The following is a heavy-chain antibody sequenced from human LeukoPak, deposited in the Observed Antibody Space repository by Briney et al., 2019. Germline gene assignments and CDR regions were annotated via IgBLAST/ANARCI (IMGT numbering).Heavy chain of an antibody. CDR3: ARDRPDYDFWSGYSRDGMDV. J-gene: IGHJ6*02. CDR2: ISAYNGNT. D-gene: IGHD3-3*01. Sequence: ASVKVSCKASGYTFTSYGISWVRQAPGQGLEWMGWISAYNGNTNYAQKLQGRVTMTTDTSTSTAYMELRSLRSDDTAVYYCARDRPDYDFWSGYSRDGMDVWGQGTTVTVSS. CDR1: GYTFTSYG. V-gene: IGHV1-18*01.